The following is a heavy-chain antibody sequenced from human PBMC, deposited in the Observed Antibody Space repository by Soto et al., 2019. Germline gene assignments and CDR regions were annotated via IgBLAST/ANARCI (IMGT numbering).Heavy chain of an antibody. D-gene: IGHD3-16*01. J-gene: IGHJ6*02. Sequence: GGSLRLSCVASGLTVSHNYMAWVRQAPEMGLEWVSILYTEGTTYYADSVKGRFTISKDSSKNTLYLQMDSLRAEDTAVYYCVRPRPSGENYGMDVWGQGTTVTVSS. CDR3: VRPRPSGENYGMDV. V-gene: IGHV3-53*01. CDR2: LYTEGTT. CDR1: GLTVSHNY.